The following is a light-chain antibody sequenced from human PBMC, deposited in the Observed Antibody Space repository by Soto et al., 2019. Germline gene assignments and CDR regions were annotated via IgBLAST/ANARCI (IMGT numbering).Light chain of an antibody. CDR2: DVS. CDR3: SSYTRRKTVV. J-gene: IGLJ2*01. V-gene: IGLV2-14*03. CDR1: SSDVGGYNY. Sequence: QSALTQPASVSGSPGQSITISCTGTSSDVGGYNYVSWHQQHPGKAPKLMIFDVSNRPSGDSNRFSGSKSGDTASLTISGLQAEDEADYYCSSYTRRKTVVFGGGTKLTVL.